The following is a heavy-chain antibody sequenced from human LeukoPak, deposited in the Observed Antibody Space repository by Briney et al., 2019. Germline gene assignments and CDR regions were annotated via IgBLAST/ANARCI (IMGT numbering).Heavy chain of an antibody. CDR1: GGSISSYC. D-gene: IGHD3-16*02. CDR2: IYYSGST. J-gene: IGHJ4*02. Sequence: PSETLSLTCTVSGGSISSYCWSWIRQPPGKGLEWIGYIYYSGSTNYDPSLKSRVTISVDKSKNQFSLKLSSVTAADTAVYYCARVMITFGGVIVSPFFDYWGQGTLVTVSS. V-gene: IGHV4-59*12. CDR3: ARVMITFGGVIVSPFFDY.